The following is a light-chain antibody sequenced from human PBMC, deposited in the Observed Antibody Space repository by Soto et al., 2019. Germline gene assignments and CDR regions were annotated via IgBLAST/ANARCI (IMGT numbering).Light chain of an antibody. V-gene: IGKV1-39*01. CDR3: QQYNSYSLT. CDR1: QSIRNY. J-gene: IGKJ4*01. CDR2: AAS. Sequence: DIQMTQSPSSLSASVGDRVTITCRASQSIRNYVNWYQQKPGKAPKLLLYAASSLQSGVPSRFSGSGSGTDFTLTISSLQPDDFATYYCQQYNSYSLTFGGGTKVDIK.